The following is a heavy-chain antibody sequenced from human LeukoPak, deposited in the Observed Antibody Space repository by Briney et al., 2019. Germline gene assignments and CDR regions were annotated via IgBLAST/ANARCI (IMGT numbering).Heavy chain of an antibody. CDR3: AKAKTGDPFYYFDY. Sequence: PGGSLRLSSAASGFTFSSYAMSWVRQAPGKGLEWVSAISGSGGSTYYADSVKGRFTISRDNSKNTLYLQMNSLRAEDTAVYYCAKAKTGDPFYYFDYWGQGTLVTVSS. D-gene: IGHD7-27*01. J-gene: IGHJ4*02. V-gene: IGHV3-23*01. CDR1: GFTFSSYA. CDR2: ISGSGGST.